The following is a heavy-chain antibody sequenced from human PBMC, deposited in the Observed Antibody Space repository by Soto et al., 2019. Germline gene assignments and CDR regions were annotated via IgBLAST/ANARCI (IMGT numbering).Heavy chain of an antibody. CDR1: RGSISSSNW. CDR2: IYHSGST. V-gene: IGHV4-4*02. J-gene: IGHJ4*02. D-gene: IGHD6-19*01. Sequence: SETLSLTCAVSRGSISSSNWWSWVRQPPGKGLEWIGEIYHSGSTNYSPSLKSRVTISVDKSKNQFSLNLRSVTAADTAVYYCARVKAVADFDYWGQGTLVTVSS. CDR3: ARVKAVADFDY.